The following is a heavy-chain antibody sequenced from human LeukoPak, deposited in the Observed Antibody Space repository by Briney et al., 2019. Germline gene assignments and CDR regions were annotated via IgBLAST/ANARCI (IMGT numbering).Heavy chain of an antibody. J-gene: IGHJ4*02. Sequence: GRSLRLSCAASGFTFSSFVMHWVRQAPGKGLEWVAAISYDGSNNYYADSVKGRFTISRDNSKNMLYLQMDTLRVEDTAMYYCARDKVSSGQTSDYWGQGTLVTVSS. CDR2: ISYDGSNN. D-gene: IGHD6-19*01. CDR1: GFTFSSFV. V-gene: IGHV3-30*04. CDR3: ARDKVSSGQTSDY.